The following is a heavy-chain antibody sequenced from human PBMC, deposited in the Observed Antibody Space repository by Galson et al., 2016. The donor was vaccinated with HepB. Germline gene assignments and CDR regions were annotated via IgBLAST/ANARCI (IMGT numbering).Heavy chain of an antibody. J-gene: IGHJ4*02. CDR1: GYTFTSYG. CDR3: ARGAAAGMGYFDY. CDR2: ISAYNGHT. D-gene: IGHD6-13*01. Sequence: SCKASGYTFTSYGISWVRQAPGQGLEWMGWISAYNGHTNYAQNLQGRVTMTTDTSTSTAYLELRSLRSDDTALYYCARGAAAGMGYFDYWGQGTLVTVSS. V-gene: IGHV1-18*01.